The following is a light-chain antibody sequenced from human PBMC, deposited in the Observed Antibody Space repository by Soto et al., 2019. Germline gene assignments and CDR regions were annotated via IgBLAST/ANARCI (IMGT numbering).Light chain of an antibody. V-gene: IGKV3-15*01. Sequence: ETVMTQSPATLSVSPGERATLSCRASQSVSSNLAWYQQKPGQAPRLLIYGASTRATGIPARFSGSGSGTDFTLTISSLQSEDFAVYYCQQFSSYPLTFGGGTKVDIK. CDR3: QQFSSYPLT. CDR2: GAS. CDR1: QSVSSN. J-gene: IGKJ4*01.